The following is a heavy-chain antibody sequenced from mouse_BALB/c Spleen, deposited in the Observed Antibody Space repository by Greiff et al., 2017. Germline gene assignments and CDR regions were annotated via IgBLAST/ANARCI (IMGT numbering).Heavy chain of an antibody. V-gene: IGHV1S56*01. Sequence: VQLQQSGPELVKPGASVRISCKASGYTFTSYYIHWVKQRPGQGLEWIGWIYPGNVNTKYNEKFKGKATLTADKSSSTAYMQLSSLTSEDSAVYFGAYYDDDEGDAMDYWGQGTSVTVSS. J-gene: IGHJ4*01. CDR1: GYTFTSYY. CDR3: AYYDDDEGDAMDY. D-gene: IGHD2-4*01. CDR2: IYPGNVNT.